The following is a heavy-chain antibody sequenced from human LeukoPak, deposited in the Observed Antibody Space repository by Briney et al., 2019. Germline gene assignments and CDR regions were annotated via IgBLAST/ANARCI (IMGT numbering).Heavy chain of an antibody. V-gene: IGHV1-8*01. CDR2: MNPNSGNT. Sequence: ASVKVSCKASGYTFTSYDINWVRQATGQGLEWMGWMNPNSGNTGYAQKFQGRVTMTRNTSISTAYMELSSLRSEDTAVYYCARSSPITMIVVGYYYYGMDVWGQGTTVTVSS. J-gene: IGHJ6*02. CDR3: ARSSPITMIVVGYYYYGMDV. CDR1: GYTFTSYD. D-gene: IGHD3-22*01.